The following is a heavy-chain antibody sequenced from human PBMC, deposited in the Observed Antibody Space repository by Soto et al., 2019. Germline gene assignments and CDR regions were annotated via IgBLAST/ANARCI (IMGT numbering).Heavy chain of an antibody. CDR3: AKLVSSVDYYYGMDV. CDR2: ISGSGGST. Sequence: GGSLRLSCAASGFTLSSYAMSWVRQAPGKGLEWVSAISGSGGSTYYADSVKGRFTISRDNSKNTLYLQMNSLRAEDTAVYYCAKLVSSVDYYYGMDVWGQGTTVTVS. D-gene: IGHD6-6*01. CDR1: GFTLSSYA. V-gene: IGHV3-23*01. J-gene: IGHJ6*02.